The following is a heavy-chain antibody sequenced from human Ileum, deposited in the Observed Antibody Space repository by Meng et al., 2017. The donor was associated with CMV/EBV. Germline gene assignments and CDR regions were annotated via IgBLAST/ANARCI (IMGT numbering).Heavy chain of an antibody. CDR2: MNTDGSDT. CDR1: GFTFSIYW. J-gene: IGHJ4*02. D-gene: IGHD6-13*01. V-gene: IGHV3-74*03. Sequence: GESLKISCAASGFTFSIYWMTWVRQAPGKGLVWVSRMNTDGSDTKYADSVKGRFTISRDNAENTLYLQMNSLRAEDTAVYYCARDRASSLDYWGQGALVTVSS. CDR3: ARDRASSLDY.